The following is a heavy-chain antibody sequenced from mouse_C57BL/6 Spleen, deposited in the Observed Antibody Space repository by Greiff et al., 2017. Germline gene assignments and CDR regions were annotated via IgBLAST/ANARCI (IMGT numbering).Heavy chain of an antibody. CDR1: GYAFTNYL. CDR3: ARSGGYYYAMDY. CDR2: INPGSGGT. Sequence: VQRVESGAELVRPGTSVKVSCKASGYAFTNYLIEWVKQRPGQGLEWIGVINPGSGGTNYNEKFKGKATLTADKSSSTAYMQLSSLTSEDSAVYFCARSGGYYYAMDYWGQGTSVTVSS. V-gene: IGHV1-54*01. D-gene: IGHD2-2*01. J-gene: IGHJ4*01.